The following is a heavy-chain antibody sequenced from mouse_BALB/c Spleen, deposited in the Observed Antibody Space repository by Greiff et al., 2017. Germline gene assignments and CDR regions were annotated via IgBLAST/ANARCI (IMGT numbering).Heavy chain of an antibody. J-gene: IGHJ4*01. V-gene: IGHV1S81*02. Sequence: QVQLKQSGAELVKPGASVKLSCKASGYTFTSYYMYWVKQRPGQGLEWIGEINPSNGGTNFNEKFKSKATLTVDKSSSTAYMQLSSLTSEDSAVYDCTRRLTYVGAMDDWGQGTSVTVSS. CDR1: GYTFTSYY. CDR3: TRRLTYVGAMDD. D-gene: IGHD5-1*01. CDR2: INPSNGGT.